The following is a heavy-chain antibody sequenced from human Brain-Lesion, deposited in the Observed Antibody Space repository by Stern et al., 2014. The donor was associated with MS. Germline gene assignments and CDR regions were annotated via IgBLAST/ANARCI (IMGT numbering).Heavy chain of an antibody. D-gene: IGHD2-2*01. V-gene: IGHV4-61*02. CDR2: IFNSGST. Sequence: VQLVQSGPGLVKPSQTLSLSCTVSGGSISSGGYYWSWIRQPAGKGLEWIGRIFNSGSTSYHPSPKSRVTISINTPKNQFSLRLNPMTAADTAVYYCARGRVVPGFQYYATDVWGQGTTVIVSS. CDR1: GGSISSGGYY. CDR3: ARGRVVPGFQYYATDV. J-gene: IGHJ6*02.